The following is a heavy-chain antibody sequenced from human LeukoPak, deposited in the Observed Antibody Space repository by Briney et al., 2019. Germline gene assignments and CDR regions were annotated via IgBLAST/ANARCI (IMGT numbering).Heavy chain of an antibody. V-gene: IGHV3-74*01. J-gene: IGHJ4*02. D-gene: IGHD3-16*01. CDR1: GFTFSNYW. CDR2: TNSDGSGT. CDR3: VRDRLNYAFDY. Sequence: GGSLRLSCAASGFTFSNYWMHWVRQAPGKGLVWVSRTNSDGSGTSYADSVKGRFTISRDNAKNTLYLQMNSLRVEDTAVYYCVRDRLNYAFDYWGQGTLVTVSS.